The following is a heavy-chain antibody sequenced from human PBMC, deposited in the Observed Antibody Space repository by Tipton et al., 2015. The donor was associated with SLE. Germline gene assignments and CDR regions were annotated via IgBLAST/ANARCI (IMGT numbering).Heavy chain of an antibody. J-gene: IGHJ4*02. CDR3: ARVDGSGSYYLLDY. Sequence: LRLSCAVSGYSISSGYYWGWIRQPPGKGLEWIGSIYHSGRTYYNPSLKSRVTISVDTSKNQFSLKLSSVTAADTAVYYCARVDGSGSYYLLDYWGQGTLVTVSS. CDR2: IYHSGRT. D-gene: IGHD3-10*01. CDR1: GYSISSGYY. V-gene: IGHV4-38-2*01.